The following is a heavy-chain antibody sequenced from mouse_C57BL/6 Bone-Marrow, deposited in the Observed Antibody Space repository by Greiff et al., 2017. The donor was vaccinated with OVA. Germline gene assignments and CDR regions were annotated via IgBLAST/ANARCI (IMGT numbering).Heavy chain of an antibody. CDR1: GYAFSSSW. CDR2: IYPGDGDT. CDR3: ARGEYYGSSYWYFDV. D-gene: IGHD1-1*01. V-gene: IGHV1-82*01. J-gene: IGHJ1*03. Sequence: VKLQESGPELVKPGASVKISCKASGYAFSSSWMNWVKQRPGKGLEWIGRIYPGDGDTNYNGKLKGKATLTADKSSSTAYMQLSSLPSEDSAVYFCARGEYYGSSYWYFDVWGTGTTVTVSS.